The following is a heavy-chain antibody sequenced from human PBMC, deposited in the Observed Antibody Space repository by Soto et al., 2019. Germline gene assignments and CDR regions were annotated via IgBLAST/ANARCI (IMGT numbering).Heavy chain of an antibody. CDR1: GYTLTSYA. V-gene: IGHV1-3*01. J-gene: IGHJ4*02. CDR2: INAGNGNK. Sequence: QVQLVQSGAEVKKPGASVKVSGKASGYTLTSYAMHWVRQAPGQRLEWMGWINAGNGNKKYSQKFQGRVTITRDTSASTAYMELSSLRSEDTAVYYCARTGGLQDLDYWGQGTLVTVSS. CDR3: ARTGGLQDLDY. D-gene: IGHD3-16*01.